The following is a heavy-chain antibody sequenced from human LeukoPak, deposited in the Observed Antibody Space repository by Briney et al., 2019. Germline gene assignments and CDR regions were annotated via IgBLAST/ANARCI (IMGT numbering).Heavy chain of an antibody. CDR3: ARVGNSGYGYSDC. V-gene: IGHV4-34*01. Sequence: SSETLSLTCAVYGGSFSGYYWSWIRQPPGKGLEWIGEINHSGSTNYNPSLKSRVTISVDTSKNQFSLKLSSVTAADTAVYYCARVGNSGYGYSDCWGQGTLVTVSS. J-gene: IGHJ4*02. D-gene: IGHD5-12*01. CDR2: INHSGST. CDR1: GGSFSGYY.